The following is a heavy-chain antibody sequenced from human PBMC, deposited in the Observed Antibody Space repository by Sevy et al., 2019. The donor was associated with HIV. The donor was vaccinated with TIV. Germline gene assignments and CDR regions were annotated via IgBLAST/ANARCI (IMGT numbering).Heavy chain of an antibody. CDR3: ARDDTAMALYYYYYYGMDV. CDR1: GFTFSSYG. D-gene: IGHD5-18*01. Sequence: GGSLRLSCAASGFTFSSYGMHWVRQAPGKGLEWVAVIWNDGSNKYYADSVKGRFTISRDKSKNTLYLQMNSLRAEDTAVYYCARDDTAMALYYYYYYGMDVWGQGTTVTVSS. V-gene: IGHV3-33*01. CDR2: IWNDGSNK. J-gene: IGHJ6*02.